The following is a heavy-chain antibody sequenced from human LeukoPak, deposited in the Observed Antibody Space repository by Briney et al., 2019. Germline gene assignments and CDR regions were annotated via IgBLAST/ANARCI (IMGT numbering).Heavy chain of an antibody. CDR1: GVSISSGSYY. CDR2: IYTSGST. CDR3: ARALPHRRLMDTTMEQLWFDP. D-gene: IGHD5-18*01. J-gene: IGHJ5*02. Sequence: SDTLSLTCTVSGVSISSGSYYWSWIRQPAGKGLEWIGRIYTSGSTNYHPSLKSRVTISVDTSKNQFSLKLSSVTAADTAVYYCARALPHRRLMDTTMEQLWFDPWGQGTLVTVSS. V-gene: IGHV4-61*02.